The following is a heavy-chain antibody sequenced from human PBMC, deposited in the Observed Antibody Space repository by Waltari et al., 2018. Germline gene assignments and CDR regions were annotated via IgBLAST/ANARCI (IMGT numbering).Heavy chain of an antibody. CDR2: INAGNGNT. CDR1: GYTFTSYA. Sequence: SVKVSCKASGYTFTSYAMHWVRQAPGQRLEWMGWINAGNGNTKYSQKFQGRVTITRDTSASTAYMELSSLRSEDTAVYYCARGVGAIPRRFDIWGQGTMVTVSS. D-gene: IGHD1-26*01. J-gene: IGHJ3*02. V-gene: IGHV1-3*01. CDR3: ARGVGAIPRRFDI.